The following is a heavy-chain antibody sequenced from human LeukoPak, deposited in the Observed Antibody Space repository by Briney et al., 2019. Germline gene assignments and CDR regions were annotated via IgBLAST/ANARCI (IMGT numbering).Heavy chain of an antibody. Sequence: GGSLRLSCAASGFTFSSHTMNWVRQAPGKGLEWVSYIRSSSDKISYADSVKGRFTISTDNARNSLYLQMNSLRDEDTAVYYCARDDHWGFDQWGQGTLVTVSS. J-gene: IGHJ4*02. CDR1: GFTFSSHT. D-gene: IGHD7-27*01. CDR2: IRSSSDKI. CDR3: ARDDHWGFDQ. V-gene: IGHV3-48*02.